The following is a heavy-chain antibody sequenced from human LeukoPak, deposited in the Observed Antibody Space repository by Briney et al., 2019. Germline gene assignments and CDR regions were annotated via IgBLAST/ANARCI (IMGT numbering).Heavy chain of an antibody. J-gene: IGHJ4*02. CDR1: GYRFTSYG. CDR3: AREYCSTTRCYMADY. CDR2: ISGYNGNT. D-gene: IGHD2-2*01. Sequence: ASVKVSCKASGYRFTSYGISWVRQAPGQGLEWMGWISGYNGNTYYAQKLQGRVTMTTDTSTSTAYMELRSLRSDDTAVYYCAREYCSTTRCYMADYWGQGTLVTVSS. V-gene: IGHV1-18*01.